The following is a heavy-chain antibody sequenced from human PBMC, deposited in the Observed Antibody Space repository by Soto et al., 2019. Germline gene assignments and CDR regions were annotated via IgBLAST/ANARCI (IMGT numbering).Heavy chain of an antibody. D-gene: IGHD5-12*01. J-gene: IGHJ4*02. CDR1: GVSISTYH. CDR3: ARDEYGYGDSYDS. Sequence: SETLSLTCIVSGVSISTYHWSLIRQPAGKGLEWIGRMHTSGSTNYNPSLKSRVSMSVDTSKNHFSLKVSSVTAADTAVYYCARDEYGYGDSYDSWGQGTMVTVSS. CDR2: MHTSGST. V-gene: IGHV4-4*07.